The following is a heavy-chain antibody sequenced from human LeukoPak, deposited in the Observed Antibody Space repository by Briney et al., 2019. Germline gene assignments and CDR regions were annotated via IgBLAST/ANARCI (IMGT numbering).Heavy chain of an antibody. D-gene: IGHD6-13*01. J-gene: IGHJ5*02. V-gene: IGHV4-34*01. CDR1: GGSFSGYY. Sequence: PSQTLSLTCAVYGGSFSGYYWSWIRQPPGKGLEWIGEINHSGSTNYNPSLKSRVTISIDTSKNQFSLTLSSVTAADTAVYYCARGYSSSELTWFDPWGQGTLVTVSS. CDR2: INHSGST. CDR3: ARGYSSSELTWFDP.